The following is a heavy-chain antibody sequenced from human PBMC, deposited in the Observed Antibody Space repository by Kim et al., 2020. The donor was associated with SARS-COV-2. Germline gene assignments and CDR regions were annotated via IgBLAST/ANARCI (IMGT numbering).Heavy chain of an antibody. CDR3: ARAPNVGYDGDDV. V-gene: IGHV3-74*01. D-gene: IGHD5-12*01. Sequence: GGSLRLSCIGSGFTFSSYWMHWVRQAPGKGLMWVSSIKGDGSSTLYADSVKGRFTISRDNAKNSLYLHMNSLRSEDTALYFCARAPNVGYDGDDVWCLGT. CDR2: IKGDGSST. CDR1: GFTFSSYW. J-gene: IGHJ3*01.